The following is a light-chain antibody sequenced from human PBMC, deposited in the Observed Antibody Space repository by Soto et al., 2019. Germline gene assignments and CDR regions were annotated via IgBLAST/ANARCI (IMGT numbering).Light chain of an antibody. Sequence: DIQMPQSPSTLSASVGDRVTITCRASQSISSWLAWYQQKPGKAPKLLLYKASTLESGVPLRFSGSGSGTEFTLSLGSLQPDDFAAYYYQRYFTFSPGTKVYIK. J-gene: IGKJ3*01. CDR3: QRYFT. CDR2: KAS. CDR1: QSISSW. V-gene: IGKV1-5*03.